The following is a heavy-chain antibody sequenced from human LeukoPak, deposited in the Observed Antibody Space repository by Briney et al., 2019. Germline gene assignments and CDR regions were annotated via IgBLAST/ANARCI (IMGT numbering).Heavy chain of an antibody. CDR2: IYYSGST. CDR3: AGTGPYYFDY. V-gene: IGHV4-59*01. Sequence: PSETLSLTRTVSGVSLSSYYWSWIRQPPGKGLEWIGYIYYSGSTNYNPSLQSRVTISVDTSKNQSSLKLSSVAAADTAVYYCAGTGPYYFDYWGQGTLVTVSS. J-gene: IGHJ4*02. CDR1: GVSLSSYY.